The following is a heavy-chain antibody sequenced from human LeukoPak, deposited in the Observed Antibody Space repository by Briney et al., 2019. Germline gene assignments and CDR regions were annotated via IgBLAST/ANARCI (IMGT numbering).Heavy chain of an antibody. D-gene: IGHD3-22*01. V-gene: IGHV3-53*01. J-gene: IGHJ3*02. CDR3: ARANSGYYFTAFDI. CDR1: GFTVISNY. Sequence: PGGSLRLSCAASGFTVISNYMSWVRQAPGKGLEWVSVIFSDGSTYYADSVKGRFTISRDNSKNTLYLQMNSLRADDTAVYYCARANSGYYFTAFDIWGQGTMVTVSS. CDR2: IFSDGST.